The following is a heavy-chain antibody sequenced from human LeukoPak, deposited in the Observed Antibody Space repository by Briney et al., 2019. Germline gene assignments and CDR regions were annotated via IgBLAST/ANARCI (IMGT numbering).Heavy chain of an antibody. CDR2: MNISTSTFI. J-gene: IGHJ4*02. D-gene: IGHD4-11*01. CDR3: ARAFNSIQPLDY. V-gene: IGHV3-21*01. Sequence: PGGSLRLSCAASGFTFDDYGMSWVRQAPGKGLECVSSMNISTSTFIYYPDSVKGRFTISRDKAKNTLYLQMNSLRAEDSAVYYCARAFNSIQPLDYWGQGTLVTVSS. CDR1: GFTFDDYG.